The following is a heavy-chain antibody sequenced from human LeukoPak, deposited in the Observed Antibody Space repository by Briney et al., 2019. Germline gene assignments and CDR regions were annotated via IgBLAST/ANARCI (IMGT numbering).Heavy chain of an antibody. CDR1: GGSISSGDYY. J-gene: IGHJ4*02. Sequence: SETLSLTCAVSGGSISSGDYYWSWIRQPPGKGLEWIGYMYYSGSTYYSPSLKSRVTISVDTSKNQFSLKLSSVTAADTAVYYCVRRMVGAIRPFDYWGQGTLVTVSS. CDR2: MYYSGST. V-gene: IGHV4-30-4*01. CDR3: VRRMVGAIRPFDY. D-gene: IGHD1-26*01.